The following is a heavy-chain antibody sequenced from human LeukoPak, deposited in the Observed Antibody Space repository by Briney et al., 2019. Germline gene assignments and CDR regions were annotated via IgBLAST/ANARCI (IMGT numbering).Heavy chain of an antibody. J-gene: IGHJ6*04. CDR3: AELGITMIGGV. CDR2: ISSSGSTI. Sequence: LSLTCTVSGASINSDTYYWGWIRQPPGKGLEWVSYISSSGSTIYYADSAKGRFTISRDNAKNSLYLQMNSLRAEDTAVYYCAELGITMIGGVWGKGTTVTISS. D-gene: IGHD3-10*02. CDR1: GASINSDTYY. V-gene: IGHV3-11*04.